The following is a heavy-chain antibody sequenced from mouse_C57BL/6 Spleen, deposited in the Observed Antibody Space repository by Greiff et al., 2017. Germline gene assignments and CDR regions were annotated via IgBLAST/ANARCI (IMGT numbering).Heavy chain of an antibody. V-gene: IGHV1-64*01. CDR2: IHPNSGST. CDR3: ARDDYDGWYCDV. J-gene: IGHJ1*03. Sequence: VQLQQSGAELVKPGASVKLSCKASGYTFTSYWMHWVKQRPGQGLEWIGMIHPNSGSTNYNEKFKSKATLTVDKSSSTAYMQLSSLTSEDSAVYYCARDDYDGWYCDVWGTGTTVTVSS. CDR1: GYTFTSYW. D-gene: IGHD2-4*01.